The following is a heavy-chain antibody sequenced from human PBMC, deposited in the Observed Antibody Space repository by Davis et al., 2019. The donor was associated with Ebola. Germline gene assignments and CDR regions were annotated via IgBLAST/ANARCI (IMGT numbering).Heavy chain of an antibody. D-gene: IGHD2-2*01. Sequence: GESLKISCAASGFTFSTYSMNWVRQAPGKGLEWVSYITSDSSTIYYADSVKGRFTISRDNAKNSLYLQMNSLRGEDTAVYYCARDQGRFCSSTSCYPYYYYYMDVWGKGTTVTVSS. CDR1: GFTFSTYS. CDR3: ARDQGRFCSSTSCYPYYYYYMDV. V-gene: IGHV3-48*01. J-gene: IGHJ6*03. CDR2: ITSDSSTI.